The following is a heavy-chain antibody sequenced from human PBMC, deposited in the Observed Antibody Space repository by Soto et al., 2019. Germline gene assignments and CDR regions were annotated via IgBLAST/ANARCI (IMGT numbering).Heavy chain of an antibody. CDR3: AKDHDEDFGYDLDYFDY. CDR2: ISWNNGSI. CDR1: GFTFDDYA. Sequence: GGSLRLSCAASGFTFDDYAMHWVRQAPGKGLERVTGISWNNGSIGYADSVKGRFTISRDNAKNSLYLQMNRLKAEDKEYYYCAKDHDEDFGYDLDYFDYWGQGTLVTVSS. D-gene: IGHD5-12*01. V-gene: IGHV3-9*01. J-gene: IGHJ4*02.